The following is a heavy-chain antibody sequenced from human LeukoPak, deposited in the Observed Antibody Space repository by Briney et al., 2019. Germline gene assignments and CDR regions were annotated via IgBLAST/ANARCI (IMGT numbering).Heavy chain of an antibody. Sequence: GGSLRLSCAASGFTFSSYSMNWVRQPPGKVLEWVSAITGSGGDTYHADSVKGRFTISRDNSKNTLYLQMNSLRAEDTAVYYCAKGSRDSRPYYFDFWGQGTLVTVSS. CDR3: AKGSRDSRPYYFDF. CDR1: GFTFSSYS. CDR2: ITGSGGDT. D-gene: IGHD3-10*01. J-gene: IGHJ4*02. V-gene: IGHV3-23*01.